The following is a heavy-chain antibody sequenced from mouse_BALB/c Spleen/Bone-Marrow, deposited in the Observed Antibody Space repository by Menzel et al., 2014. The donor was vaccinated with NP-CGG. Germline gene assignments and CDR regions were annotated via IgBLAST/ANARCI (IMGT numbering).Heavy chain of an antibody. Sequence: QVQLQQSGAELVMPGASVTMSCKASGHTFTDHWMHWVKQRPGQGLEWIGAIDISDSYTTYNQKFKGKATLTVDESSSTAYRQLSRWTAEDSAGYYWARGGANVDDWGQGTTLTVSS. J-gene: IGHJ2*01. CDR1: GHTFTDHW. V-gene: IGHV1-69*01. CDR2: IDISDSYT. CDR3: ARGGANVDD.